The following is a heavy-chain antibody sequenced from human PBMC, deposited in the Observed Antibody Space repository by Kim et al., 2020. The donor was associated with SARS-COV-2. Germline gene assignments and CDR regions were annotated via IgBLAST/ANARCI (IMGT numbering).Heavy chain of an antibody. CDR3: AKRYCSGGTCYSIDY. D-gene: IGHD2-15*01. J-gene: IGHJ4*02. CDR2: ISGSGGTT. Sequence: GGSLRLSCAASGFTFRSHAMNWVRQAPGMGLEWVSGISGSGGTTNYADSVKGRFTISRDNSKNTLYLQMNSLRAEDTAVYYCAKRYCSGGTCYSIDYWGQGTLVTVSS. CDR1: GFTFRSHA. V-gene: IGHV3-23*01.